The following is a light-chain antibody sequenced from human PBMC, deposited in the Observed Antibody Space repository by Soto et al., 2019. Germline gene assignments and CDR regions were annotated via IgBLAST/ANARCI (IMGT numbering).Light chain of an antibody. J-gene: IGLJ2*01. Sequence: QSALTQPRSVSGSPGQSVTISCTGTSSDVGGYNYVSWYQQHPGKAPKLFIYDVTERPSGVPDRFSASKSGNTASLTISGLQVEDEADYYCSSYAGSDTMIFGGGTKLTVL. CDR3: SSYAGSDTMI. CDR2: DVT. V-gene: IGLV2-11*01. CDR1: SSDVGGYNY.